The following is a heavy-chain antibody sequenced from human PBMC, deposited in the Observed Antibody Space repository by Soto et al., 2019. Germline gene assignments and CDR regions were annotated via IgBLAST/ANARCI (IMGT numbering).Heavy chain of an antibody. V-gene: IGHV1-18*01. J-gene: IGHJ4*02. CDR1: GYTFTSYG. CDR2: ISAYNGNT. D-gene: IGHD3-3*01. Sequence: ASVKVSCKASGYTFTSYGISWVRQAPGQGLEWMGWISAYNGNTNYAQKLQGRVTMTTDTSTSTAYMELRSLRSDDTAVYYCARDPYYDFWSGYFDYWGQGTLVTVSS. CDR3: ARDPYYDFWSGYFDY.